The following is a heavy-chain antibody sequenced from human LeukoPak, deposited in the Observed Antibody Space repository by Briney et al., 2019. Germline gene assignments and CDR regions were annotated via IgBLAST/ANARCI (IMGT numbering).Heavy chain of an antibody. Sequence: GGSLRLSCAASGFTFSSYAMSWVRQAPGKGLEWVSAISGSGGSTYYADSVKGRFTISRDNSKNTLYLQMNSLRAEDTAVYYCARDWGYYDSSGYFDYWGQGTLVTVSS. V-gene: IGHV3-23*01. CDR3: ARDWGYYDSSGYFDY. CDR2: ISGSGGST. CDR1: GFTFSSYA. D-gene: IGHD3-22*01. J-gene: IGHJ4*02.